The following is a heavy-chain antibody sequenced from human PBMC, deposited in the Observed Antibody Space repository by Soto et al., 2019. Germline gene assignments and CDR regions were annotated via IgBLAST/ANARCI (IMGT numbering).Heavy chain of an antibody. V-gene: IGHV1-69*01. J-gene: IGHJ5*02. Sequence: QVHLVQSGAEVKKPGSSVKVSCKASGGNFSSFAISWVRRAPGQGLEYMGGIIPMFGTTNYAQKFRGRVTFIAAESTSTAYLDLSSPRFDDTAVYYCARAYGKGGYNWFDPWGQGTLVTVSS. D-gene: IGHD4-17*01. CDR1: GGNFSSFA. CDR3: ARAYGKGGYNWFDP. CDR2: IIPMFGTT.